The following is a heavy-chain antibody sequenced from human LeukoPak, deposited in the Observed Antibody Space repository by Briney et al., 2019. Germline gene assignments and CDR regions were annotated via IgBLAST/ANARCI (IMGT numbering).Heavy chain of an antibody. D-gene: IGHD6-19*01. CDR2: IYYSGST. V-gene: IGHV4-59*01. CDR1: GDSISSYY. Sequence: SETLSLTCTVSGDSISSYYWSWIRQPPGKGLEWIGYIYYSGSTNYNPSLKSRVTISVDTSKNQFSLKLSSVTAADTAVYYCARLEVAGINDYWGQGTLVTVSS. CDR3: ARLEVAGINDY. J-gene: IGHJ4*02.